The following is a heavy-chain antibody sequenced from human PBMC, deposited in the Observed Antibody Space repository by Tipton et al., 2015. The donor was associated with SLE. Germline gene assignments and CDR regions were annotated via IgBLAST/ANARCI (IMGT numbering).Heavy chain of an antibody. CDR2: IYYSGTS. V-gene: IGHV4-39*07. CDR3: ARMGDRWYLDL. CDR1: GGSITNRHHY. Sequence: TLSLTCTVSGGSITNRHHYWGWIRQPPGKGLEWIGSIYYSGTSYYNPSLESRVTISVDTSKNQFSLKLPSVTDADTAVYYCARMGDRWYLDLWGRGTLVTVSS. J-gene: IGHJ2*01. D-gene: IGHD3-16*01.